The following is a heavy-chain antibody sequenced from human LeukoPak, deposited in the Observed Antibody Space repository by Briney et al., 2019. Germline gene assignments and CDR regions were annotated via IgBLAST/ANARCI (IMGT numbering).Heavy chain of an antibody. V-gene: IGHV3-33*01. Sequence: PGGSLRLSCAASGFTFSTYDMHWVRQAPGKGLEWVALVWSDGNGKFYADSVKGRYTISRDNSKNTVYLQMNSLRAEDTAVYYCVSVLTVTFDSWGQGTLVTVSS. CDR3: VSVLTVTFDS. J-gene: IGHJ4*02. CDR2: VWSDGNGK. D-gene: IGHD4-17*01. CDR1: GFTFSTYD.